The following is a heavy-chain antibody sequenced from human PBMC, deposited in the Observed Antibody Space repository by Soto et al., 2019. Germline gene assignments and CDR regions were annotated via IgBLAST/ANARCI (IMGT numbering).Heavy chain of an antibody. CDR3: ARGSCSGGTCYPFISENDAFDV. D-gene: IGHD2-15*01. V-gene: IGHV4-59*01. CDR2: ISYSETT. CDR1: NGSINYYY. J-gene: IGHJ3*01. Sequence: SETLSLTCSVSNGSINYYYWTWVRQPPGKGLEWIGYISYSETTNYNPSLKSRVTMSLDTSKSQFSLQLSSVTAADTAVYYCARGSCSGGTCYPFISENDAFDVWGQGTRVTVSS.